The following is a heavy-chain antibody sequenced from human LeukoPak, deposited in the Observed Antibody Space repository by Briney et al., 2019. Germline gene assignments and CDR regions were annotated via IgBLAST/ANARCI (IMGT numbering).Heavy chain of an antibody. CDR3: ARESYCSGGSCYSGRAFDI. Sequence: GGSLRLSCAASGFIFSDYYMSWIRQAPGKGLEWISYISSSGSTIYYADSVKGRLTISRDNAKNTLYLQMNSLRAEDTAVYYCARESYCSGGSCYSGRAFDIWGQGTMVTVSS. D-gene: IGHD2-15*01. CDR2: ISSSGSTI. J-gene: IGHJ3*02. V-gene: IGHV3-11*04. CDR1: GFIFSDYY.